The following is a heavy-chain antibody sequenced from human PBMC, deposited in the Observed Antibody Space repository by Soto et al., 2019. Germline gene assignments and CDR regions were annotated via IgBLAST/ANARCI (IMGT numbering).Heavy chain of an antibody. J-gene: IGHJ4*02. Sequence: ETLPLTCNVANYCISSGYYWGWIRQSPGEGLEWIVSMYHSGTTYYNPSLKSRVTISIDTSKNQFSLKLTSVTSADTAVYFCARVAFGPIDYWGQGTLVTVSS. D-gene: IGHD3-16*01. V-gene: IGHV4-38-2*02. CDR2: MYHSGTT. CDR1: NYCISSGYY. CDR3: ARVAFGPIDY.